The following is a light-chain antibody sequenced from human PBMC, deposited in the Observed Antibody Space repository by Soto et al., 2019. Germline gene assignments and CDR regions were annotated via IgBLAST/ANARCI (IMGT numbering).Light chain of an antibody. J-gene: IGLJ3*02. CDR3: CSYAGSSTWV. Sequence: QSALTQPASVSGSPGQSIPISCTGTSSDVGSYNLVSWYQQHPGKAPKLMIYEGSKRPSGVSNRVSGSKSGNTASLTISGLQAEDEADYYCCSYAGSSTWVFSGGTKLTVL. CDR2: EGS. V-gene: IGLV2-23*01. CDR1: SSDVGSYNL.